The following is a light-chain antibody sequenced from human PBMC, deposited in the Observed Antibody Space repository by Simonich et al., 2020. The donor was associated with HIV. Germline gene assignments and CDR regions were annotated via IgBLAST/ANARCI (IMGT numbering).Light chain of an antibody. CDR3: QQYGSSPLFT. CDR1: QIVSSSY. J-gene: IGKJ3*01. CDR2: DAS. V-gene: IGKV3D-20*01. Sequence: EIVLTQSPVTLSLSPGERATLSCRASQIVSSSYLAWYQQKPGLAPRLLIYDASSRATGIPDRFSGSWSGTDFTLTISRLEPEDFAVYYCQQYGSSPLFTFGPGTKVDIK.